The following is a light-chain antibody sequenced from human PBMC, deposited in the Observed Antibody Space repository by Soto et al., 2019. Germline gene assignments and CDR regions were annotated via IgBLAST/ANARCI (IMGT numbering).Light chain of an antibody. V-gene: IGKV1-5*01. CDR2: AAS. J-gene: IGKJ1*01. CDR3: QQYTSYSWT. CDR1: QSISSW. Sequence: DIRTNQSPSTRSAYAGDRATNTCLASQSISSWLAWYQQKPGKAPKLLIYAASTLHTGVPSRFSGSGSGTEFTLTISSLQPEDFATYYCQQYTSYSWTFGQGTKVDIK.